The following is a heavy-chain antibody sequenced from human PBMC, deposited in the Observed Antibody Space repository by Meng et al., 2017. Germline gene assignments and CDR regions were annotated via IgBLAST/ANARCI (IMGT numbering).Heavy chain of an antibody. V-gene: IGHV4-61*01. CDR1: GDSVTVGSHY. Sequence: QVQLPASGPGLVRPSETLSLTCTVSGDSVTVGSHYWSWIRQPPGKGLEWIGYIDYGGSTSYNPSLRSRVTISVDTSNNQFSLKLSSVTAADTAVFYCARTRGDYYFDYWGQGTLVTVSS. CDR2: IDYGGST. J-gene: IGHJ4*02. CDR3: ARTRGDYYFDY. D-gene: IGHD3-16*01.